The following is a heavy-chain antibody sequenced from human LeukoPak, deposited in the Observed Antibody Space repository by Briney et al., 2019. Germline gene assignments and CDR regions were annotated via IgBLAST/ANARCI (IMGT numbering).Heavy chain of an antibody. V-gene: IGHV1-2*02. CDR1: GYTFTGYY. Sequence: ASVKASCKASGYTFTGYYMHWVRQAPGQGLEWMGWINPNSGGTNYAQKFQGRVTMTRDTSISTAYMELSRLRSDDTAVYYCARDLDIVATILDYWGQGTLVTVSS. D-gene: IGHD5-12*01. J-gene: IGHJ4*02. CDR3: ARDLDIVATILDY. CDR2: INPNSGGT.